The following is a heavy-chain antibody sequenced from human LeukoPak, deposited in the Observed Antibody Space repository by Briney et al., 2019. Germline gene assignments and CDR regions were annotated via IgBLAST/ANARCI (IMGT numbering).Heavy chain of an antibody. CDR3: ARGGGNSYDAFDI. J-gene: IGHJ3*02. V-gene: IGHV3-33*01. D-gene: IGHD5-18*01. CDR1: GFTFSSYG. Sequence: GRSLRLSCAASGFTFSSYGMHWVRQAPGKGLEWVAVIWYDGSNKYYADSVKGRFTISRDNAKNTLYLQMNSLRAEDTAVYYCARGGGNSYDAFDIWGQGTMVTVSS. CDR2: IWYDGSNK.